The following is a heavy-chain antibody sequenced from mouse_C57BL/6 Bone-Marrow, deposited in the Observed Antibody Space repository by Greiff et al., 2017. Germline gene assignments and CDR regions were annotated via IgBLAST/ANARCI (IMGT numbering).Heavy chain of an antibody. J-gene: IGHJ3*01. CDR1: GYTFTSYW. D-gene: IGHD3-2*02. Sequence: QVQLQQSGAELVRPGSSVKLSCKASGYTFTSYWMDWVKQRPGQGLEWIGNIYPSDSETHYNQKFKDKATLTVDKSSSTAYMQLSSLTSEDSAVYYCARGRQLRLRGFAYWGQGTLVTVSA. V-gene: IGHV1-61*01. CDR3: ARGRQLRLRGFAY. CDR2: IYPSDSET.